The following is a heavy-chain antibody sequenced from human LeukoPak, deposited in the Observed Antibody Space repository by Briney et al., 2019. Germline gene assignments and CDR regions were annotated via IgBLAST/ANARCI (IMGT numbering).Heavy chain of an antibody. CDR1: GGTSSSYA. J-gene: IGHJ3*02. V-gene: IGHV1-69*04. Sequence: ASVKVSCKASGGTSSSYAISWVRQAPGQGLEWMGRIIPILGIANYAQKFQGRVTITADKSTSTAYMELSSLRSEDTAVYYCARGGIAAAGTHAFDIWGQGTMVTVSS. CDR3: ARGGIAAAGTHAFDI. D-gene: IGHD6-13*01. CDR2: IIPILGIA.